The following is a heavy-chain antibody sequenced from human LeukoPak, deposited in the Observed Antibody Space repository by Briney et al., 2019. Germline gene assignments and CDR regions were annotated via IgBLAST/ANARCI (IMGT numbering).Heavy chain of an antibody. D-gene: IGHD1-26*01. CDR2: IYYSGST. V-gene: IGHV4-39*01. CDR1: GGSISSSSYY. J-gene: IGHJ4*02. CDR3: ARHIVGATELDY. Sequence: SETLSLTCTVSGGSISSSSYYWGWIRQPPGTGLEWIGSIYYSGSTYYNPSLKSRVTISVDTPKNQFSLKLSSVTAADTAVYYCARHIVGATELDYWGQGTLVTVSS.